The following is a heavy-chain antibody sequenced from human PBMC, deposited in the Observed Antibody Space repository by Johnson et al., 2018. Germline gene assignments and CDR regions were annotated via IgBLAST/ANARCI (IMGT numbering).Heavy chain of an antibody. CDR1: GFSFDDYA. CDR3: LLSLVRGEFFPY. CDR2: ISRNGGST. V-gene: IGHV3-9*01. Sequence: EVQLLESGGGLVQPGRPLRLSCAASGFSFDDYAIHWVRQAPGKGLEWVSSISRNGGSTGYADSVKGRFTISRDNPPNSLYLQMNSLRGEDTALYYRLLSLVRGEFFPYWGQGTRVTVSS. J-gene: IGHJ1*01. D-gene: IGHD6-6*01.